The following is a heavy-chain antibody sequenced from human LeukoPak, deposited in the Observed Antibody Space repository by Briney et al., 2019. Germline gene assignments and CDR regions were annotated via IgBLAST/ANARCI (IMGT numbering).Heavy chain of an antibody. CDR1: GYTFTDHY. CDR2: INPNSGGT. J-gene: IGHJ4*02. Sequence: ASVKVSCKASGYTFTDHYMHWVRQAPGQGLEWMGGINPNSGGTNFAQKFQGRVAMTRDTSISTAYLEMGSLRSDDTAVYFCARARWQLVPSFDSWGQGTLVTVSS. CDR3: ARARWQLVPSFDS. D-gene: IGHD6-6*01. V-gene: IGHV1-2*02.